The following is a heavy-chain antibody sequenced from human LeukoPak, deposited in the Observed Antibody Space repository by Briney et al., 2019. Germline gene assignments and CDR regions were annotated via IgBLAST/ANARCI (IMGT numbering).Heavy chain of an antibody. V-gene: IGHV3-7*01. CDR2: IKGDGSET. J-gene: IGHJ4*02. Sequence: PGGSLRLSCAASGFTFATSWMDWVRQAPGKGLEWVANIKGDGSETYYGDSAKGRFTVLRDNAKNSLYLQMDSLRVEDTAIYYCAKSLHYWGQGTLVTVSS. CDR1: GFTFATSW. CDR3: AKSLHY.